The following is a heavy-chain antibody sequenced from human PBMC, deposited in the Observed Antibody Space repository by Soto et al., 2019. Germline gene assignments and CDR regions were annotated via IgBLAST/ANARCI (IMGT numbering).Heavy chain of an antibody. J-gene: IGHJ4*02. V-gene: IGHV3-33*01. CDR3: ARDRHITMVRGVARYPLAGY. D-gene: IGHD3-10*01. Sequence: GGSLRLSCAASGFTFSSYGMHWVRQAPGKGLEWVAVIWYDGSNKYYADSVKGRFTISRDNSKNTLYLQMNSLRAEDTAVYYCARDRHITMVRGVARYPLAGYWGQGTLVTVSS. CDR1: GFTFSSYG. CDR2: IWYDGSNK.